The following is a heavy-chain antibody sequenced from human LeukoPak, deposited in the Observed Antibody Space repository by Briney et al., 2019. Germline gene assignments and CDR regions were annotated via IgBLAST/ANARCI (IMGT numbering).Heavy chain of an antibody. CDR2: ISYDGSNK. CDR1: GFTFSSYA. Sequence: QSGGSLRLSCAPSGFTFSSYAMHWVRHAPGKGLEWVAVISYDGSNKYYADSVKGRFTISRDNSKNTLYLQMDSLRAEDTAVYYCARDGLGYYDSSGYHFGDSFSEYFQHWGQGTLVTVSS. V-gene: IGHV3-30-3*01. CDR3: ARDGLGYYDSSGYHFGDSFSEYFQH. D-gene: IGHD3-22*01. J-gene: IGHJ1*01.